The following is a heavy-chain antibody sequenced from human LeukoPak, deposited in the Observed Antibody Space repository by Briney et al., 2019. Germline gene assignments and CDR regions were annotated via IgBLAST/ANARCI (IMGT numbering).Heavy chain of an antibody. CDR1: GSLFTSYW. D-gene: IGHD2-2*01. CDR3: ARPNCSSTSCYYYYGMDV. Sequence: GESLQISCKGSGSLFTSYWISGVRPLPGKGREWMGRIDPSDSYTNYSPSFQGHVTISADKSISTAYLQWSSLKASDTAMYYCARPNCSSTSCYYYYGMDVWGKGTTVTVSS. V-gene: IGHV5-10-1*01. CDR2: IDPSDSYT. J-gene: IGHJ6*04.